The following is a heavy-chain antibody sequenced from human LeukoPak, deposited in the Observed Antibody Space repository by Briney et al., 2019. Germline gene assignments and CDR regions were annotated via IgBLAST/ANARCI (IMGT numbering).Heavy chain of an antibody. CDR2: ISYDGSNK. J-gene: IGHJ5*02. D-gene: IGHD3-10*01. CDR3: AKDRSKVRGVTVFDP. V-gene: IGHV3-30*18. Sequence: GGSLRLSCAASGFTFSSYTMNWVRQAPGKGLEWVAVISYDGSNKYYADSVKGRFTISRDNSKNTLYLQMNSLRAEDTAVYYCAKDRSKVRGVTVFDPWGQGTLVTVSS. CDR1: GFTFSSYT.